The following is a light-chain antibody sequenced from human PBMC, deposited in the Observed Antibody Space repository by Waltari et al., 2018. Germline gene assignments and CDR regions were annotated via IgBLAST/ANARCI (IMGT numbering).Light chain of an antibody. J-gene: IGLJ2*01. CDR3: NSRDSSGNHVV. CDR2: GKY. V-gene: IGLV3-19*01. Sequence: SSELTQDPAVSVALGQPVRITCQGDSLRSYYASCYQQKPGQDPVLVIYGKYNRPSGIPDRFSGSSSGNTDSLTISGAQAEDEADYYCNSRDSSGNHVVFGGGTKLTVL. CDR1: SLRSYY.